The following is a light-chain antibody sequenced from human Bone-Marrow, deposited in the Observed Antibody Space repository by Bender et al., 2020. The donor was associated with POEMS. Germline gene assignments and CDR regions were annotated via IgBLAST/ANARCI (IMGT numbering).Light chain of an antibody. CDR1: SSDVGSYNL. CDR2: EVN. J-gene: IGLJ3*02. V-gene: IGLV2-23*02. Sequence: QSALTQPASVSGSPGQSITISCSGTSSDVGSYNLVSWYQHHPGKAPKVVIYEVNKWPSGVSNRFSGPKSGNTASLTISGLQAEDEADYYCCSYARSSTLVFGGGTKLTVL. CDR3: CSYARSSTLV.